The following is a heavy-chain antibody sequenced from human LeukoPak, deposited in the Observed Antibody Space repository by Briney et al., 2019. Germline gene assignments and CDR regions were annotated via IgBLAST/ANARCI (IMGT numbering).Heavy chain of an antibody. CDR3: ARDRYCSSTSCYTTYYYYGMDV. CDR1: GGSFSGYY. J-gene: IGHJ6*02. CDR2: INHSGST. D-gene: IGHD2-2*02. V-gene: IGHV4-34*01. Sequence: PSETLSLTCAVYGGSFSGYYWSWIRQPPGKGLEWIGEINHSGSTNYNPSLKSRVTISVDTSKNQFSLELSSVTAADTAVYYCARDRYCSSTSCYTTYYYYGMDVWGQGTTVTVSS.